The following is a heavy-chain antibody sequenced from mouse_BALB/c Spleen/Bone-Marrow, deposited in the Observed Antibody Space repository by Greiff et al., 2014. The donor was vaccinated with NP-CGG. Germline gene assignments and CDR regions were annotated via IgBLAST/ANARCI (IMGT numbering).Heavy chain of an antibody. D-gene: IGHD6-2*01. V-gene: IGHV1-4*01. Sequence: VKLMESGAELARPGASVKMSCKASGYTFTSYTMHWVKQRPGQGLEWIGFINPSSNYTNYNQKFKDKATLTADKPSSTAYMQLSSLTSEDSAVYYCARVLRWSLDYWGQGTTLTVSS. J-gene: IGHJ2*01. CDR3: ARVLRWSLDY. CDR1: GYTFTSYT. CDR2: INPSSNYT.